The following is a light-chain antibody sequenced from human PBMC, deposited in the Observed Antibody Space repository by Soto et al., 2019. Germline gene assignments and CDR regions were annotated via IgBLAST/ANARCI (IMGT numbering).Light chain of an antibody. Sequence: EIGLTQSPGTLSLSPGERATLSCRASQSVSSSYLAWYQQKPGQAPRLLIYGASSRATGIPDRFSGSGSGTDFTLTISRLEPEVFAVYYCQQYGSSPLVTFGPGSKVDIK. CDR1: QSVSSSY. CDR3: QQYGSSPLVT. CDR2: GAS. V-gene: IGKV3-20*01. J-gene: IGKJ3*01.